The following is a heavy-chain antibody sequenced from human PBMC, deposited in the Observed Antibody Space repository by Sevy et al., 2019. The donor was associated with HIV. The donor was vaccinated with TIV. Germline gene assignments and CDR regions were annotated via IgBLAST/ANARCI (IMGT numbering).Heavy chain of an antibody. CDR3: AKEADYDFWSGHIGN. CDR2: ISWNSGSI. J-gene: IGHJ4*02. CDR1: GFTFDDYA. D-gene: IGHD3-3*01. V-gene: IGHV3-9*01. Sequence: GGSLRLSCAASGFTFDDYAMHWVRQAPGKGLEWVSGISWNSGSIGYADSVKGRFTISRDNAKNSLYLQMNSLRAEDTALYYCAKEADYDFWSGHIGNWGQGTLVTVSS.